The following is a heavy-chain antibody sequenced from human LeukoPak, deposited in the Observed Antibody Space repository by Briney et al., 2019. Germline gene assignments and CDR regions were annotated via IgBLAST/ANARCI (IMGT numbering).Heavy chain of an antibody. CDR1: GFTFSTYP. Sequence: GGSLRLSCAASGFTFSTYPMSWVRQAPGKGLEWVSSISSSSVYIYYADSVKGRFTISRDNAKNSLYLQMNSLRAEDTAVYYCARDYYDSSGYYYFDYWGQGTLVTVSS. V-gene: IGHV3-21*01. J-gene: IGHJ4*02. CDR2: ISSSSVYI. D-gene: IGHD3-22*01. CDR3: ARDYYDSSGYYYFDY.